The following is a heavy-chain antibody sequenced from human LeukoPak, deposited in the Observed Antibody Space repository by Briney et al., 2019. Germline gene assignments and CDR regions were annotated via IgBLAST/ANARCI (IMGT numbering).Heavy chain of an antibody. V-gene: IGHV3-30*02. J-gene: IGHJ4*02. CDR3: AKDLNPREAGATIDY. CDR2: IRHDGSNK. Sequence: GGSLRLSCAASGFTFSSYAMSWVRQAPGKGLEWVTVIRHDGSNKYYADSVKGRFTISRDNSKNTLYLQMNSLRAEDTAVYHCAKDLNPREAGATIDYWGQGTLVTVSS. CDR1: GFTFSSYA. D-gene: IGHD1-26*01.